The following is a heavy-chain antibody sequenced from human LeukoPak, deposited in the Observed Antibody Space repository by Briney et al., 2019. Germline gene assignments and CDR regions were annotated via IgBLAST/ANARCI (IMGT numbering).Heavy chain of an antibody. V-gene: IGHV3-30*04. CDR3: ANGYCTNGVCYPYYYYYMDV. CDR1: GFISSDYS. Sequence: GGSLRLSCAASGFISSDYSLHWVRQAPGKGLEWVAVTLYDGTMAYYADSVKGRFTISRDNSKNTMYLQMNSLRAEDTAVYYCANGYCTNGVCYPYYYYYMDVWGKGTTVTVSS. J-gene: IGHJ6*03. D-gene: IGHD2-8*01. CDR2: TLYDGTMA.